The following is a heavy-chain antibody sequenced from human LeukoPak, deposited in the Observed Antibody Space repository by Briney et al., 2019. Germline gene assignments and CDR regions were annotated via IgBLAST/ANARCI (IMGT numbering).Heavy chain of an antibody. Sequence: GGSLRLSCAASGFTFSHYWMSWVRQSPVKGLEWVANIKQDGSETYYLDSVKGRFTISRDNAKNSVSLQMHSLRAEDTALYYCARHQRESGTSGYYAPRFDHWGPGALVTVSS. CDR2: IKQDGSET. CDR3: ARHQRESGTSGYYAPRFDH. CDR1: GFTFSHYW. J-gene: IGHJ4*02. V-gene: IGHV3-7*01. D-gene: IGHD3-22*01.